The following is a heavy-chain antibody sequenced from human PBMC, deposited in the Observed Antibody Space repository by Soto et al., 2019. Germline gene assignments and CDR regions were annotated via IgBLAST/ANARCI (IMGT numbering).Heavy chain of an antibody. D-gene: IGHD6-19*01. Sequence: EVQLVESGGGLVQPGGSLRLSCGASGFTFSTYNMHWVRQGPGKGLVWVSRINSDGSSTRYADSVKGRFTISRDNXMNTLELQMDRLSGEDTAIDYCARGGAVSSGWYDGHWGRGTLVTVSS. CDR2: INSDGSST. J-gene: IGHJ4*02. V-gene: IGHV3-74*01. CDR3: ARGGAVSSGWYDGH. CDR1: GFTFSTYN.